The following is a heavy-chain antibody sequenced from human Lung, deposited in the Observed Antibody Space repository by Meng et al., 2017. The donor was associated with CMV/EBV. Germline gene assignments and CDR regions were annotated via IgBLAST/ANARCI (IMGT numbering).Heavy chain of an antibody. Sequence: LVGSGAEAQNPAPSGTVSGKASRYTFTGYNMHRLRQDPGQGLEWMGRINPNSGGTNYAQKFQGRVTMTRDTYISTDYMELSRLRSDDTAVYYCARGWSYPTLFDYWGQGTLVTVSS. J-gene: IGHJ4*02. CDR2: INPNSGGT. D-gene: IGHD1-26*01. V-gene: IGHV1-2*06. CDR1: RYTFTGYN. CDR3: ARGWSYPTLFDY.